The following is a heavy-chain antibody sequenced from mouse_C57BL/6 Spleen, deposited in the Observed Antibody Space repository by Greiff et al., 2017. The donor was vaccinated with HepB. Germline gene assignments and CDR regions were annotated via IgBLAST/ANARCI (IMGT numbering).Heavy chain of an antibody. J-gene: IGHJ4*01. V-gene: IGHV3-6*01. CDR1: GYSITSGYY. Sequence: EVQLQESGPGLVKPSQSLSLTCSVTGYSITSGYYWNWIRQFPGNKLEWVAYISYDGSNNYNPSLKNRISITRDTSKNQFFLKWKSVTTEDTATYYCARVYTTVVAGYAMDYWGQGTSVTVSS. CDR3: ARVYTTVVAGYAMDY. D-gene: IGHD1-1*01. CDR2: ISYDGSN.